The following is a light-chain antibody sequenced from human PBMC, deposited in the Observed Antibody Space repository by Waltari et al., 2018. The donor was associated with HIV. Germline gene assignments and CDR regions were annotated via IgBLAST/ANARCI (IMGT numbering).Light chain of an antibody. J-gene: IGLJ3*02. Sequence: QSVLTQPPSVSGAPGQRVTISCTGTSSNIGAGYDVQWYQHLPGTAPKHLIYGNNNRPSGGPDRFAGSKSGTSASLAITGLQTDDEADYYCQSYDSSLSGWVFGGGTKLTVL. CDR3: QSYDSSLSGWV. CDR1: SSNIGAGYD. V-gene: IGLV1-40*01. CDR2: GNN.